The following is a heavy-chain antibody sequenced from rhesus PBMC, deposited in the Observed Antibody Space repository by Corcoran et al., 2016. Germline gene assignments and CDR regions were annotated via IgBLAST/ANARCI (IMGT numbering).Heavy chain of an antibody. V-gene: IGHV4-57*01. Sequence: QLQLQESGPGLVKPSETLSLTGAVSGGAGSSSNWWSWIRQPPGKGLEGIGRISGSGGSTSYNPSLTSRVTISTDTSKNQFSLKLSSVTAADTAVYYCARVRPWYFDLWGPGTPITISS. CDR3: ARVRPWYFDL. CDR1: GGAGSSSNW. J-gene: IGHJ2*01. CDR2: ISGSGGST.